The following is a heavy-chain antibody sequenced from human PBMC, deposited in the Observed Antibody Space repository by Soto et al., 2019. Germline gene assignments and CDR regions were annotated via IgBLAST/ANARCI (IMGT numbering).Heavy chain of an antibody. CDR1: GFTFSSYS. J-gene: IGHJ5*02. V-gene: IGHV3-23*01. Sequence: EGSLILSCAASGFTFSSYSMSWVRQAPGKGLEWVSAISGSGGSTYYADSVKGRFTISRDNSKNTLYLQMNSLRAEDTAVYYCAKDRSTYYLVPPFDPWGQGTLVTVSS. D-gene: IGHD3-10*01. CDR2: ISGSGGST. CDR3: AKDRSTYYLVPPFDP.